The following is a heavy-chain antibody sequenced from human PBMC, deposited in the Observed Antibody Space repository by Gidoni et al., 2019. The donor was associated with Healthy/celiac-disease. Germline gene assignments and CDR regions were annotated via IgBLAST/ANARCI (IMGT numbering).Heavy chain of an antibody. CDR3: ARDLPYIAAHDY. J-gene: IGHJ4*02. CDR2: ISSSSSYI. Sequence: EVQLVESGGGLVKPGGSLRLSCAASGFTFSSYSMNWVRQAPGKGLEWVSSISSSSSYIYYADSVKGRFTISRDNAKNSLYLQMNSLRAEDTAVYYCARDLPYIAAHDYWGQGTLVTVSS. V-gene: IGHV3-21*01. D-gene: IGHD6-6*01. CDR1: GFTFSSYS.